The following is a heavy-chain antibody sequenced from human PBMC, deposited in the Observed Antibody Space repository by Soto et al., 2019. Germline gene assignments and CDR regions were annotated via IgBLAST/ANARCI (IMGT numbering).Heavy chain of an antibody. J-gene: IGHJ4*02. CDR3: AKPLYYYDSSGYDS. CDR1: GFTFSGYA. V-gene: IGHV3-23*01. Sequence: GGSLRLSCAASGFTFSGYAMSWVRQAPGKGLEWVSAISGSGTSTYYEDSVKGRFTVSRDNSKNTLYLQMNTLRAEDSAVYYCAKPLYYYDSSGYDSWGQGTLVTVSS. CDR2: ISGSGTST. D-gene: IGHD3-22*01.